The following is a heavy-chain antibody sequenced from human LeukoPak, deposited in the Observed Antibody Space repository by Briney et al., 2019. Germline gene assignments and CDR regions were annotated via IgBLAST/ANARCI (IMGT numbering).Heavy chain of an antibody. V-gene: IGHV3-30*19. CDR1: GFSFSTSG. D-gene: IGHD2-8*01. J-gene: IGHJ4*02. Sequence: GGSLRLSCVASGFSFSTSGMHWVRQAPGKGLEWVAVISYDGSNKYYADSVKGRFTISRDNSKNTLYLQMNSLRAEDTAVYYCARGMGCPDYWGQGTLVTVSS. CDR3: ARGMGCPDY. CDR2: ISYDGSNK.